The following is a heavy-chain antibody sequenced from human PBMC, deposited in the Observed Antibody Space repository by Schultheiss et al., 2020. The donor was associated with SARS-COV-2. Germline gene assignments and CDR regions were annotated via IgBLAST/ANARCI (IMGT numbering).Heavy chain of an antibody. Sequence: GGSLRLSCAASGFTFSSYAMHWVRQAPGKGLEWVAVISYDGSNKYYADSVKGRFTISRDNAKNSLYLQMNSLRAEDTAVYYCARARLRSSDAFDIWGQGTMVTVSS. CDR2: ISYDGSNK. V-gene: IGHV3-30-3*01. D-gene: IGHD4-17*01. J-gene: IGHJ3*02. CDR1: GFTFSSYA. CDR3: ARARLRSSDAFDI.